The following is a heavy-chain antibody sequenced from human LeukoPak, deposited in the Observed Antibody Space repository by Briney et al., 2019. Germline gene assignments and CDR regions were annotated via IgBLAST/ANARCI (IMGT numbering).Heavy chain of an antibody. V-gene: IGHV3-7*05. CDR1: GFTVSSNY. Sequence: GGSLRLSCAASGFTVSSNYMSWVRQTPGKGLEWVANIKHDGSEKYYVDSVKGRFTISRDNAKNSLYLQMNSLRAEDTAVYYCARTYFCFDYWGQGILVTVSA. J-gene: IGHJ4*02. D-gene: IGHD2-21*01. CDR3: ARTYFCFDY. CDR2: IKHDGSEK.